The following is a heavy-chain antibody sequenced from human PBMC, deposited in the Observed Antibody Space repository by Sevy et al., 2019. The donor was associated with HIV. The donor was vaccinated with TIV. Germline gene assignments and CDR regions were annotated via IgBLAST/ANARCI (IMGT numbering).Heavy chain of an antibody. CDR2: IKSEFDGGAI. V-gene: IGHV3-15*01. J-gene: IGHJ6*02. CDR1: GFTFSSAW. Sequence: GGSLRLSCTASGFTFSSAWMSWVRQAPGKGLEWVGRIKSEFDGGAIDHAAPVKGRFSISREDSKTTVYLQMNSLKTDDTAVYYCITDPAYRGYDEEVINYYFYGMDVWGQGTTVTVSS. D-gene: IGHD3-22*01. CDR3: ITDPAYRGYDEEVINYYFYGMDV.